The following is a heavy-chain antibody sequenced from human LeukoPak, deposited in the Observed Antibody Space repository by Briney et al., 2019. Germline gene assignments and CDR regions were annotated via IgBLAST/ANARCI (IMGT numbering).Heavy chain of an antibody. CDR2: ISTSGST. Sequence: PSETLSLTCTVSGGSISSYYCSWIRQPPGKGLAWIGYISTSGSTDYSPSLKSRVTISVDTSKNQFSLKLSSVTAADTAVYYCARHGEGSGWYRSYIDLWGRGTLVTVSS. V-gene: IGHV4-4*09. J-gene: IGHJ2*01. CDR3: ARHGEGSGWYRSYIDL. D-gene: IGHD6-19*01. CDR1: GGSISSYY.